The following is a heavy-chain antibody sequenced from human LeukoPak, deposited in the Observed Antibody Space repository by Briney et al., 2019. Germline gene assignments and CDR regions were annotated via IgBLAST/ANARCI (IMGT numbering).Heavy chain of an antibody. CDR3: ARGTGFDY. J-gene: IGHJ4*02. CDR1: GFTLSSYW. CDR2: IKQDGSEK. D-gene: IGHD1-14*01. V-gene: IGHV3-7*03. Sequence: GGSLRLSCAASGFTLSSYWMSWVRQAPGKGLEWVANIKQDGSEKYYVDSVRGRFTISRDNAKNSLYLQMNSLRAEDTAVYYCARGTGFDYWGQGTLVTVSS.